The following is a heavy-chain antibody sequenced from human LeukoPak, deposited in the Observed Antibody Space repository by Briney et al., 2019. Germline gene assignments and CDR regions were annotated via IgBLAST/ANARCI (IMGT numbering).Heavy chain of an antibody. V-gene: IGHV3-23*01. CDR1: GFTFSSYG. CDR2: ISGSGGNI. CDR3: AKLYYGSGTYSNVAY. D-gene: IGHD3-10*01. Sequence: PGGSLRHSCAASGFTFSSYGMSWVRQAPGKGLEWVSGISGSGGNIQYADSVKGRFTISRDNSKNMLYLQMNSLRAEDMAVYYCAKLYYGSGTYSNVAYWGQGTLVTVSS. J-gene: IGHJ4*02.